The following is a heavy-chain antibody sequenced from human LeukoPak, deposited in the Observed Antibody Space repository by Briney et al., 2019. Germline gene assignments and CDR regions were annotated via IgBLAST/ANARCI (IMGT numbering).Heavy chain of an antibody. CDR1: GFTVRSNY. D-gene: IGHD3-22*01. V-gene: IGHV3-53*04. J-gene: IGHJ3*02. CDR3: ARVRLNYYETRIDSFVI. CDR2: IYAGGST. Sequence: GGSLRLSCAASGFTVRSNYMSWVRQAPGKGLEWVSSIYAGGSTYYADSVKGRYTISRHNSNTLYLQMNSLKTEDTAVDYCARVRLNYYETRIDSFVIWGQGTMVTVSS.